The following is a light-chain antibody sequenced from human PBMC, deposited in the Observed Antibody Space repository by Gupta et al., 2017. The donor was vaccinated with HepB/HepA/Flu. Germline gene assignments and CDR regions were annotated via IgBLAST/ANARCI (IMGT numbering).Light chain of an antibody. CDR1: QSVSSSY. V-gene: IGKV3-20*01. Sequence: EIVLTQSAGTLSLSPGERATLSCRASQSVSSSYLAWYQQKPGQAPRLLIYGASSRATGIPDRFSGSGSGTDFTLTISRLEPEDFAVYYCQQYGSSPWTFGQRTKVEIK. J-gene: IGKJ1*01. CDR3: QQYGSSPWT. CDR2: GAS.